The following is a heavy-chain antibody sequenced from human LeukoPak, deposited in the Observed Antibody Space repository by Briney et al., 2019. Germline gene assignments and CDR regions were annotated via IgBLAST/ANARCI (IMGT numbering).Heavy chain of an antibody. Sequence: PSETLSLTCTVSGGSISSYYWSWIRQPPGKGLEWIGYIYYSGSTNYNPSLKSRVTISVDTSKNQSSLKLSSVTAADTAVYYCARAAYGSESLWFDPWGQGTLVTVSS. D-gene: IGHD3-10*01. V-gene: IGHV4-59*01. CDR3: ARAAYGSESLWFDP. CDR2: IYYSGST. J-gene: IGHJ5*02. CDR1: GGSISSYY.